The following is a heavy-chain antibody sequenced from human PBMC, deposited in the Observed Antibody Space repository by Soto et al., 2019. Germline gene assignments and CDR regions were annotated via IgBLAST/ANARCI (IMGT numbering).Heavy chain of an antibody. CDR3: AKLGSRSENFDY. Sequence: GVSLRLSCAGSGFTFSSYAMGWVRQAPGKGLEWVSSIDLSSAYIYYADSVEGRFTISRDNSKNTLYLQMNSLRAEDTAVYYCAKLGSRSENFDYWGQGTLVTVSS. J-gene: IGHJ4*02. V-gene: IGHV3-23*01. D-gene: IGHD3-10*01. CDR2: IDLSSAYI. CDR1: GFTFSSYA.